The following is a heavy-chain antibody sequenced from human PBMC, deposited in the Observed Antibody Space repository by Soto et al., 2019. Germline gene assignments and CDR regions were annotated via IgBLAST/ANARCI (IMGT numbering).Heavy chain of an antibody. CDR1: GFTFSTYA. V-gene: IGHV3-30-3*01. J-gene: IGHJ3*02. Sequence: PGGFLILSCAASGFTFSTYAMHWVRQAPGKGLDWVAVISYDGSNKYYADSVKGRFTISRDNSKNTLYLQMNSLRAEDTAVYYCARAGPYYYDSSGYYYVSDAFDILAQGTMVNLS. CDR2: ISYDGSNK. D-gene: IGHD3-22*01. CDR3: ARAGPYYYDSSGYYYVSDAFDI.